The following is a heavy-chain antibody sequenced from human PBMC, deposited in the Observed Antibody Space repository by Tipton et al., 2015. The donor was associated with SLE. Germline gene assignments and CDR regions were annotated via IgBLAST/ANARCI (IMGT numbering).Heavy chain of an antibody. CDR1: GYTFTSYG. J-gene: IGHJ5*02. D-gene: IGHD2-8*01. CDR3: AREYCTNGVCSGGWFDP. V-gene: IGHV1-18*01. Sequence: QLVQSGAEVKKPGASVKVSCKASGYTFTSYGISWVRQAPGQGLEWMGWISSYNGNTNYAQNRQGRVSMTTDTSTSTAYMELRSLRSDDTAVYYCAREYCTNGVCSGGWFDPWGQGTLVTVSS. CDR2: ISSYNGNT.